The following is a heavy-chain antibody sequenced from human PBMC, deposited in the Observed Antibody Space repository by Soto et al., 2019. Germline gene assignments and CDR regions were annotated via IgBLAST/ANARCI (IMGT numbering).Heavy chain of an antibody. V-gene: IGHV3-23*01. J-gene: IGHJ4*02. CDR1: GFTFSSYA. CDR2: ISGSDGST. Sequence: EVQLLESGGGLIQPGGSLRLSCAASGFTFSSYAMSWVRQAPGKGLEWVSSISGSDGSTYYGASVKGRFTISRDNSKNTLYLQMNSLRADDTAVYFCAKGFHIKFGTILPPWYFDYWGQGTLVIVSS. D-gene: IGHD3-16*01. CDR3: AKGFHIKFGTILPPWYFDY.